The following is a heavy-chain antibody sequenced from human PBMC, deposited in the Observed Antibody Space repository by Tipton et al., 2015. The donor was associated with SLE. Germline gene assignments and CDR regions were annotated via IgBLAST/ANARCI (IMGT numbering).Heavy chain of an antibody. CDR3: AQRSSFLTGHYTD. CDR1: GGSIVGYY. Sequence: TLSLTCTVSGGSIVGYYWSWIRQPPGKGLEWVGYIYYSGSANYKPSLNSRGSISVDTSHNQFSLKLTSVTAADTAMYYCAQRSSFLTGHYTDWGQGTLVTVSS. CDR2: IYYSGSA. V-gene: IGHV4-59*03. D-gene: IGHD3/OR15-3a*01. J-gene: IGHJ4*02.